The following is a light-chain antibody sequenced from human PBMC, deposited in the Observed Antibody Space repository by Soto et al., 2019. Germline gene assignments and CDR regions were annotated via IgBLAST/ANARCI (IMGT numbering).Light chain of an antibody. V-gene: IGKV1-9*01. CDR1: QGISTY. CDR2: AAS. CDR3: QQLHTYPLT. Sequence: DIQLTQSPSFLSASVGDRVTITCRASQGISTYLAWYQQKLGKAPKLLIYAASTLQSGVPSRFSGRGSGTDFTLTISSLQPEDFATYYCQQLHTYPLTFGGGTNVEIK. J-gene: IGKJ4*01.